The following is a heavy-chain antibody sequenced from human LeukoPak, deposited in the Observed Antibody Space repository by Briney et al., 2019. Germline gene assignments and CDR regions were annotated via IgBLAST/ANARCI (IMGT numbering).Heavy chain of an antibody. CDR2: INSDERST. Sequence: PGGSLRLSCAASGFTFSSYWMHWVRQTPGKGLVWVSRINSDERSTGYADFVKGRFTISRDNAKNTLYLQMNSLRAEDTAVYYCAELGITMIGGVWGKGTTVTVSS. J-gene: IGHJ6*04. V-gene: IGHV3-74*01. CDR3: AELGITMIGGV. D-gene: IGHD3-10*01. CDR1: GFTFSSYW.